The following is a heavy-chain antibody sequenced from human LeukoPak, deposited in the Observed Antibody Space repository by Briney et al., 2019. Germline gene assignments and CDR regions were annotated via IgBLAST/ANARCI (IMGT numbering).Heavy chain of an antibody. J-gene: IGHJ3*02. CDR1: GFTVSTNY. CDR2: IYSGGST. CDR3: ARDLGGNAFDI. Sequence: GGSLRLSCAASGFTVSTNYMNWVRQAPGKGLEWVSVIYSGGSTYYADSVKGRFTISRDNSMNTLYLQMNSLRAEDTAVYYCARDLGGNAFDIWGQGTMVTVSS. V-gene: IGHV3-53*01.